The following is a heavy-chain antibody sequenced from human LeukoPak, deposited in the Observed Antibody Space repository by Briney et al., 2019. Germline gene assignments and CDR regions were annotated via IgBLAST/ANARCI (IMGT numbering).Heavy chain of an antibody. V-gene: IGHV4-59*08. CDR1: GGSISRYY. CDR3: PRRRTTGLSGYMDV. J-gene: IGHJ6*03. CDR2: IDYSGRT. D-gene: IGHD2-2*01. Sequence: PSETLSLTCTVSGGSISRYYWSGIRQPPRKGLDCIGYIDYSGRTNYNPSLKSRGTISVGTSKTQFSLKLTSVTAAAPAVYYCPRRRTTGLSGYMDVWGKGNTVTVSS.